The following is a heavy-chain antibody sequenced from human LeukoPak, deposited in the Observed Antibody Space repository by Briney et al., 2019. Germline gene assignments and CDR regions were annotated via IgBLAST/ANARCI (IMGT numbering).Heavy chain of an antibody. Sequence: GGSLRLSCAASGFTFSSYAMHWVRQAPGKGLEYVSAISSNGGSTYYANSVKGRFTISSDNSKNTLYLQMGSLRAEDMAVYYCARSHTVTTYYFDYWGQGTLVTVSS. CDR3: ARSHTVTTYYFDY. D-gene: IGHD4-17*01. J-gene: IGHJ4*02. CDR1: GFTFSSYA. V-gene: IGHV3-64*01. CDR2: ISSNGGST.